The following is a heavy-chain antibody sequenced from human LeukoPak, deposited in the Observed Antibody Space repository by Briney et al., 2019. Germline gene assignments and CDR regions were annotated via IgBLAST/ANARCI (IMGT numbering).Heavy chain of an antibody. Sequence: GGSLGLSCTASGFTFGDYAMSWVRQAPGKGLEWVGFIRSRTHGGTTEFAAPVKDRFSISRDDSKRIAYLQMNSLKTEDTAVYYCTRDGIPETNWSGYYIDYWGQGTLVTVSS. V-gene: IGHV3-49*04. CDR3: TRDGIPETNWSGYYIDY. CDR2: IRSRTHGGTT. J-gene: IGHJ4*02. D-gene: IGHD3-3*01. CDR1: GFTFGDYA.